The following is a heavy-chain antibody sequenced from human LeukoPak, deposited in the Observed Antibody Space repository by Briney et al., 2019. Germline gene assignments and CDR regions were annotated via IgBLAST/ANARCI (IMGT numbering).Heavy chain of an antibody. CDR3: ARGMHYYGSGSYYNWFDP. CDR2: INHSGST. J-gene: IGHJ5*02. D-gene: IGHD3-10*01. V-gene: IGHV4-34*01. CDR1: GGSFSGYY. Sequence: SETLSLTCAVYGGSFSGYYWSWIRQPPGKGLEWVGVINHSGSTNYNPSLKCRVTTPLDTSKNQFSLKLSSVTAADTAVYYCARGMHYYGSGSYYNWFDPWGQGTPVTVSS.